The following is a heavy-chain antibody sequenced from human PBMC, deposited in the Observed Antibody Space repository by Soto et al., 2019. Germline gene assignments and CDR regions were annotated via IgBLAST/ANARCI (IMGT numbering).Heavy chain of an antibody. J-gene: IGHJ4*02. CDR1: GYTFTSYY. V-gene: IGHV1-46*03. Sequence: QVQLVQSGAEVKKPGASVKVSCKASGYTFTSYYMHWVRQAPGQGLEWMGIINPSGGSTSYAKKFQGRVTMTRDSSASTAYMELSSLRSEDTAVYYCALEIGRGSTGNYWGQGTLVTVSS. CDR2: INPSGGST. CDR3: ALEIGRGSTGNY. D-gene: IGHD3-10*01.